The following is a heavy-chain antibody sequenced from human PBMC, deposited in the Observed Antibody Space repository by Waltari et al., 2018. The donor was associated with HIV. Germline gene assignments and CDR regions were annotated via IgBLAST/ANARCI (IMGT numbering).Heavy chain of an antibody. V-gene: IGHV3-48*03. CDR2: ISSSGSTI. D-gene: IGHD3-16*01. J-gene: IGHJ3*02. Sequence: EVQLVESGGGLVTPGGSLILSCAATGFTCLSSEMNWVRQAPGEGLEWVSYISSSGSTIYYADSVKGRFTISRDNAKNSLYLQMNSLRAEDTAVYYCARDPLMIKAFDIWGQGTMVTVSS. CDR1: GFTCLSSE. CDR3: ARDPLMIKAFDI.